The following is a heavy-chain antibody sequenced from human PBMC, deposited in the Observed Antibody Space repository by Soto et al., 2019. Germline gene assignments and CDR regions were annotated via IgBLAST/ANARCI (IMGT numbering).Heavy chain of an antibody. V-gene: IGHV3-30*18. CDR2: ISYDGSNK. CDR1: GFTFSSYG. CDR3: AKEGDSSGFDY. Sequence: QVQLVESGGGVVQPGRSLRLSCAASGFTFSSYGMHWVRQAPGKGLEWVAVISYDGSNKYYADSVKGRFTISRDNSKNTLYLKMNSLRAEDTAVYYCAKEGDSSGFDYWGQGTLVTDSS. D-gene: IGHD6-19*01. J-gene: IGHJ4*02.